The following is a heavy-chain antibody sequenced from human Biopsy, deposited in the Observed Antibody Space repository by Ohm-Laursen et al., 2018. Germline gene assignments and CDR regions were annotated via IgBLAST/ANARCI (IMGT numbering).Heavy chain of an antibody. CDR3: ARHPTGFWFDP. J-gene: IGHJ5*02. CDR1: GGSISSSTTYY. V-gene: IGHV4-39*01. CDR2: IYNTETT. Sequence: GTLSLTCTVSGGSISSSTTYYWAWLRQPPGKGLEWIGSIYNTETTFYNPSLKSRVTISVDTSTNQFSLKVSSVAAADTALYFCARHPTGFWFDPWGHGTLVTVSS.